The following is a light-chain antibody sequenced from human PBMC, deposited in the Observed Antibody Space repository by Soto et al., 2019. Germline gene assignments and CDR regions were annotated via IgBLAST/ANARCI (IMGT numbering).Light chain of an antibody. J-gene: IGKJ4*01. V-gene: IGKV3-20*01. CDR2: DAS. Sequence: EFVWTQSPCTLSLSPLERATLSCMSSQTVRNNYLAWYQQKPGQAPRLLIYDASSRATGIPDRFSGGGSGTDFTLTISRLEPEDFAVYYCQQFSSYPLTFGGGTKV. CDR1: QTVRNNY. CDR3: QQFSSYPLT.